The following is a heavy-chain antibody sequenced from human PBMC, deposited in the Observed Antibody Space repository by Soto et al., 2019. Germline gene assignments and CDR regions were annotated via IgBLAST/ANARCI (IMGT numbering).Heavy chain of an antibody. V-gene: IGHV6-1*01. J-gene: IGHJ3*02. D-gene: IGHD6-19*01. CDR1: GDSVSSNSAA. CDR3: ARGQPGIAVIGDAFDI. Sequence: SETQSLTCAISGDSVSSNSAAWNWIRQSPSRGLEWLGRTYYRSKWYNDYAVSVKSRITINPDTSKNQFSLQLNSVTPEDTAVYYCARGQPGIAVIGDAFDIWGQGTMVTVSS. CDR2: TYYRSKWYN.